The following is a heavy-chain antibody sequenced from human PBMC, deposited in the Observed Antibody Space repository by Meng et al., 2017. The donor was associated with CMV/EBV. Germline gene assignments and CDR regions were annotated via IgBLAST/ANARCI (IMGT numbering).Heavy chain of an antibody. J-gene: IGHJ4*02. CDR3: ARDMGRGGRGVLFGY. V-gene: IGHV3-9*01. Sequence: SLKISCAASGFTFDNYDMQWVRQAPGKGLEWVSGINWSSRNIDYADSVRGRFTISRDNAKSSLYLEMNSLRPEDTALYYCARDMGRGGRGVLFGYWGQGTPVTVSS. CDR1: GFTFDNYD. CDR2: INWSSRNI. D-gene: IGHD3-10*01.